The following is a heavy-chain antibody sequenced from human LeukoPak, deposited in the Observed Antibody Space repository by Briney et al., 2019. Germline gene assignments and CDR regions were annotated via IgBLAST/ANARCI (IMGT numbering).Heavy chain of an antibody. V-gene: IGHV3-30*18. Sequence: PGGSLRLSCAASGFTFSSYGMHWVRQAPGKGLEWVAVISYDGSNKYYADSVKGRFTISRDNSKNTLCLQMNSLRAEDTAVYYCAKEAIYCSGGSCYSSGLDYWGQGTLVTVSS. D-gene: IGHD2-15*01. CDR3: AKEAIYCSGGSCYSSGLDY. J-gene: IGHJ4*02. CDR2: ISYDGSNK. CDR1: GFTFSSYG.